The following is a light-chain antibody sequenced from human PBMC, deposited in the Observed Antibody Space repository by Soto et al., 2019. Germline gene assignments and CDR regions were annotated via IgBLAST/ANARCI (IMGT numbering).Light chain of an antibody. Sequence: EIVMTQSPATLSVSPGERTTLSCMASQSVSSNLAWYQQKPGQAPRLLIYGASTRATGIPARFSGSGSGTDFTLTISSLQSEDFAVYYCQQYNNWPPRDSFGQGTKLEIK. CDR3: QQYNNWPPRDS. V-gene: IGKV3-15*01. J-gene: IGKJ2*01. CDR1: QSVSSN. CDR2: GAS.